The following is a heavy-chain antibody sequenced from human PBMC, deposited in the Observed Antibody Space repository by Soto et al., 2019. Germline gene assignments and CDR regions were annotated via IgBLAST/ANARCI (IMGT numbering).Heavy chain of an antibody. V-gene: IGHV3-30-3*01. J-gene: IGHJ6*02. Sequence: GGSLRLSCAASGFSFSSYARHWVRQAPGPGLEWVAVISYDGSNKYYADSVKGRFTISADNSKNTLYLQMNSLRAEDTAVYYCAREQQGYSSRWYPQYYYYYGMDVWGQGTTVTSP. CDR2: ISYDGSNK. D-gene: IGHD6-13*01. CDR3: AREQQGYSSRWYPQYYYYYGMDV. CDR1: GFSFSSYA.